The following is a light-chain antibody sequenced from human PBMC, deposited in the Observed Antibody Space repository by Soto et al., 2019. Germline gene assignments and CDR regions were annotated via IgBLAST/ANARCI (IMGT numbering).Light chain of an antibody. J-gene: IGKJ5*01. CDR3: QQHGTSPIT. V-gene: IGKV1-12*01. Sequence: DIQMTQSPSSVSASVGDRVTITCRASQGISSWLAWYQQKPGKAPKLLIYAASTLQSGVPSRFSGGGSGTDFTLAISSLQPEDFAVYYCQQHGTSPITFGQGTRLEIK. CDR2: AAS. CDR1: QGISSW.